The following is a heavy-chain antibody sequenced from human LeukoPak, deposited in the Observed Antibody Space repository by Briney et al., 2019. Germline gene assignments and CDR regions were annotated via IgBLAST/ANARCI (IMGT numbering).Heavy chain of an antibody. CDR3: ARGRGIAARPGKYFDY. D-gene: IGHD6-6*01. CDR2: INPNSGGT. V-gene: IGHV1-2*02. Sequence: ASVKVSCKASGYTFTGYYMHWVRQAPGQGLEWMGWINPNSGGTNYAQKFQGRVTMTRDMSTSTVYMELSSLRSEDTAVYYCARGRGIAARPGKYFDYWGQGTLVTVSS. CDR1: GYTFTGYY. J-gene: IGHJ4*02.